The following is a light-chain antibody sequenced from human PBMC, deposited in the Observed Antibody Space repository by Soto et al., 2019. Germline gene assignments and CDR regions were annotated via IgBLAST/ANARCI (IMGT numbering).Light chain of an antibody. CDR2: EGS. V-gene: IGLV2-23*01. J-gene: IGLJ2*01. Sequence: QSALTQPASVSGSPGQSITISCTGNSSDVGSYNLVSWYQQHPGKAPKLMIYEGSKRPSGVSNRFSGSKSGNTASLTISGLQAEDVADYYCCSYAGSSTDVVFGGGTQLTVL. CDR3: CSYAGSSTDVV. CDR1: SSDVGSYNL.